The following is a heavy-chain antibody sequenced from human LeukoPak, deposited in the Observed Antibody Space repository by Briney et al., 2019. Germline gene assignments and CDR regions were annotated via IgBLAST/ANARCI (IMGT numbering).Heavy chain of an antibody. CDR1: GFTFSSYW. CDR3: ARAPSEIGGYYPEYFRH. D-gene: IGHD3-22*01. CDR2: IKGDGNT. J-gene: IGHJ1*01. V-gene: IGHV3-74*01. Sequence: GGSLRLSCAASGFTFSSYWMHWVRQAPGQGLVWVSRIKGDGNTNYADSVKGRFTISRDNAKNTVSLQMNSLRAEDTGVYYCARAPSEIGGYYPEYFRHWGQGTLVTVSS.